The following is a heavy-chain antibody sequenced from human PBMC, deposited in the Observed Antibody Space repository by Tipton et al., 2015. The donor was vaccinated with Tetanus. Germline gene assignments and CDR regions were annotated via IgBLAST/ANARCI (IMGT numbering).Heavy chain of an antibody. CDR2: IYKSGNT. V-gene: IGHV4-30-4*01. Sequence: LRLSCTASAGSISSGDYYWSWVRQSPGEGLEWIGHIYKSGNTYYKPSLKSRVAISIDASKNQFSLKLNSMTAADTAVYYCARVGYYYYYMDVWGKGTTVTVSS. J-gene: IGHJ6*03. CDR3: ARVGYYYYYMDV. D-gene: IGHD3-22*01. CDR1: AGSISSGDYY.